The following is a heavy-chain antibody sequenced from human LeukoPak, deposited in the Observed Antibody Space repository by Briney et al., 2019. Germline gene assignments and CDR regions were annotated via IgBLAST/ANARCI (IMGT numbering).Heavy chain of an antibody. D-gene: IGHD5-12*01. J-gene: IGHJ4*02. CDR2: MSSGGGL. CDR3: ARDYSGWSRDC. Sequence: PGGSLRLSCAATGFSISNSSMSWLRQAPGKGPEWVSTMSSGGGLYYAGSVKGRFTMSRDNAKNSLYLKMNSLRAEDTAVFYCARDYSGWSRDCWGQGTLVTVS. V-gene: IGHV3-21*06. CDR1: GFSISNSS.